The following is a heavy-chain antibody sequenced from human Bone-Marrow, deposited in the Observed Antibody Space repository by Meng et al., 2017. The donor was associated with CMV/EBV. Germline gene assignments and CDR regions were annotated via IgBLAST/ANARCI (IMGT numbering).Heavy chain of an antibody. J-gene: IGHJ5*02. D-gene: IGHD5-18*01. Sequence: TLKHSGPPLATPTQPLPLACTFPCDSLSTAGVCVGWIRQSPGKALEWLALISWEDVKEYSPSLNTRLTITNDTSKNQVLLTMTNMDPVDTATYYCARGGFSYGLLWFDPWGQGALVTVSS. V-gene: IGHV2-5*02. CDR1: CDSLSTAGVC. CDR2: ISWEDVK. CDR3: ARGGFSYGLLWFDP.